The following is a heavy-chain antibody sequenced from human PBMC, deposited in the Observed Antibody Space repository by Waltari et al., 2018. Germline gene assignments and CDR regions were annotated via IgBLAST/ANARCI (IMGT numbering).Heavy chain of an antibody. D-gene: IGHD6-13*01. Sequence: AEVKKPGSSVKVSCKASGGTFSSYAISWVRQAPGQGLEWMGGIIPIFGTANYAQKFQGRVTITADKSTSTAYMELSSLRSEDTAVYYCARQSSSWQLYYYYYYMDVWGKGTTVTVSS. CDR2: IIPIFGTA. J-gene: IGHJ6*03. V-gene: IGHV1-69*06. CDR3: ARQSSSWQLYYYYYYMDV. CDR1: GGTFSSYA.